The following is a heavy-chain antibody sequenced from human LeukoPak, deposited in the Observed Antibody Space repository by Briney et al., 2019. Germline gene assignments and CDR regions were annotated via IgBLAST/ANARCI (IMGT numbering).Heavy chain of an antibody. V-gene: IGHV1-18*01. D-gene: IGHD1-14*01. CDR2: ISAYNGNT. CDR1: GYTLTSYV. J-gene: IGHJ4*02. Sequence: ASVNVSCKDSGYTLTSYVISWVRQAPGQGREWMGWISAYNGNTNYAQKLQSRVTMTTDTSTSTAYMELRSLRSDDTAVYYCARWGTRWVFTGTTGAGINFDYWGQGTLVTVSS. CDR3: ARWGTRWVFTGTTGAGINFDY.